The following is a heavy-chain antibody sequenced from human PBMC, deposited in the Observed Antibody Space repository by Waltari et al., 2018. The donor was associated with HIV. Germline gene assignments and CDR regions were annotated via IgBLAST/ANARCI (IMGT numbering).Heavy chain of an antibody. CDR3: ARDRAEQWLVPYGMDV. V-gene: IGHV3-74*01. CDR2: IKGDGSTT. D-gene: IGHD6-19*01. Sequence: EAQLVESGGGLVQPGGSLRLSCAASGFTFSNYWMHWVRQAPGKGLVWVSRIKGDGSTTSYADFVKGRFIISRDNARNTLYLQMNRLRAEDTALYYCARDRAEQWLVPYGMDVWGQGTTVTVSS. J-gene: IGHJ6*02. CDR1: GFTFSNYW.